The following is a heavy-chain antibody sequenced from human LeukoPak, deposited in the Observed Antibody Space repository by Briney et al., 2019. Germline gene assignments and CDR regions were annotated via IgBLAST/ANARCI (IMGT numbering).Heavy chain of an antibody. Sequence: SETLSLTCTVSGGSISSSSYYWGWIRQPPGKGLEWIGSMYYGGSTYYNPSLKSRVTISVDTSKNQFSLKLSSVTAADTAVYYCARGRDYTYYYYYYMDVWGKGTTVTVSS. J-gene: IGHJ6*03. D-gene: IGHD4-11*01. CDR3: ARGRDYTYYYYYYMDV. CDR1: GGSISSSSYY. CDR2: MYYGGST. V-gene: IGHV4-39*07.